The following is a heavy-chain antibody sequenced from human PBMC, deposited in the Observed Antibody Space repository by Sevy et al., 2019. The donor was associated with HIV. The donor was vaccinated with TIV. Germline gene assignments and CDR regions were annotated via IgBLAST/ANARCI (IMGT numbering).Heavy chain of an antibody. CDR3: ARGPSGAAAGRFDS. D-gene: IGHD6-13*01. CDR2: INQGGNQK. J-gene: IGHJ4*02. Sequence: GGSLRLSCAASGFTFSSYWINWVRQAPGEGLEWVANINQGGNQKNYMNSVKGRFPISRDNAENAVYLQMNSLRVEDTAVYYCARGPSGAAAGRFDSWGQGTLVTVSS. CDR1: GFTFSSYW. V-gene: IGHV3-7*01.